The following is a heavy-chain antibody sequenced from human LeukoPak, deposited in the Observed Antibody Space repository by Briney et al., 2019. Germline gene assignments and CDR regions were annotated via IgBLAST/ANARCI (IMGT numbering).Heavy chain of an antibody. D-gene: IGHD2-2*01. CDR3: ARGWGLGYCSSTSCYLWFDP. CDR1: GYTFTSYD. CDR2: MNPNSGNT. J-gene: IGHJ5*02. V-gene: IGHV1-8*03. Sequence: ASVKVSCKASGYTFTSYDINWVRQATGQGLGWMGWMNPNSGNTGYAQKFQGRVTITRNTSISTAYMELSSLRSEDTAVYYCARGWGLGYCSSTSCYLWFDPWGQGTLVTVSS.